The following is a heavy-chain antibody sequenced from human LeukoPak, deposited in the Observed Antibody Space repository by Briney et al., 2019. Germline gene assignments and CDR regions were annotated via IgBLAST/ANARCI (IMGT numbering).Heavy chain of an antibody. V-gene: IGHV3-48*01. D-gene: IGHD2-15*01. J-gene: IGHJ4*02. CDR1: GFTFSSYS. CDR2: ISSSSTTI. Sequence: GGSLRLSCAASGFTFSSYSMNWVRQAPGKGLEWVSYISSSSTTIYYADSVKDRFTISRDNAKNSLYLQMNSLRAEDTAVYYCARGKAVVAATLLDYRGQGTLVTVSS. CDR3: ARGKAVVAATLLDY.